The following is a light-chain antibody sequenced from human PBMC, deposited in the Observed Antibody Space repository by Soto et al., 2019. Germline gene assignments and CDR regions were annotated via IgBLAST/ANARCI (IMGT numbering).Light chain of an antibody. CDR1: QTINDN. J-gene: IGKJ1*01. CDR3: KQYKNVPQK. CDR2: GAS. Sequence: MTQAPATLSVSPGERATLSFTAIQTINDNVAWYQLKDGQVPRLLIYGASTRATDIPDRLSGSGSGTEFTLTSSSRQSEDFAAYHCKQYKNVPQKFGQGTKG. V-gene: IGKV3-15*01.